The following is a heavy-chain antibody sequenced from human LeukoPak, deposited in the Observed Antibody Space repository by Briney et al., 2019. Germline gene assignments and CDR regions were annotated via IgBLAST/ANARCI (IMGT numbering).Heavy chain of an antibody. V-gene: IGHV3-74*01. CDR2: INPDGRST. CDR1: GFTFSGHW. J-gene: IGHJ6*03. CDR3: AKMGVMENAYCSSTSCYTNYYYMDV. Sequence: GSLRLSCEASGFTFSGHWMYWVRQVPGKGLVWVSRINPDGRSTSYADSVKGRFTISRDNSKNTLYLQMNSLRAEDTAVHYCAKMGVMENAYCSSTSCYTNYYYMDVWGKGTTVTVSS. D-gene: IGHD2-2*02.